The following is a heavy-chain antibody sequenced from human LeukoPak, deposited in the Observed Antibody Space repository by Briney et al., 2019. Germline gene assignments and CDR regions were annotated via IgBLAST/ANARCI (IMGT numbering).Heavy chain of an antibody. V-gene: IGHV1-18*01. J-gene: IGHJ4*02. CDR1: GYTFTSYG. CDR3: ARLPEYSSSWYFDY. Sequence: ASVKVSCKPSGYTFTSYGISCVPHTPGQGLEWMGWISAYNGNTNYAQKLQGRVTMTTDTSTSTAYMELRSLRSDDTAVYYCARLPEYSSSWYFDYWGQGTLVTVSS. CDR2: ISAYNGNT. D-gene: IGHD6-13*01.